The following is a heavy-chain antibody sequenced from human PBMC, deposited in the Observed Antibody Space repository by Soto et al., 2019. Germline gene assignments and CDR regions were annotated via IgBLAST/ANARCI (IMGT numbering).Heavy chain of an antibody. D-gene: IGHD2-8*02. CDR1: GGSFSGYY. V-gene: IGHV4-34*01. CDR2: INHSGST. Sequence: SETLSLTCAVYGGSFSGYYWSWIRQPPGKGLEWIGEINHSGSTNYNPSLKSRVTISVDTSKNQVSLKLTSVTAADTAVYYCARDKITGLFDYWGQGTLVTVS. CDR3: ARDKITGLFDY. J-gene: IGHJ4*02.